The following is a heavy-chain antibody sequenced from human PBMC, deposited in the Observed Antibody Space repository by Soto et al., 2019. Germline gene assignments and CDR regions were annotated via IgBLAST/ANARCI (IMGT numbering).Heavy chain of an antibody. CDR2: MNPNNGNT. Sequence: QVRLVQSVAEVKKPGASVKVSCKATGFPFSNYYVHWVRQAPGQGLEWMGMMNPNNGNTTNTHKFQGSVAMTRDMSTSAAYLELNSLRSEDTALYYCASRLLPVYMRATYPSDIWGQGTKVTVSS. CDR3: ASRLLPVYMRATYPSDI. V-gene: IGHV1-46*01. J-gene: IGHJ3*02. D-gene: IGHD3-3*02. CDR1: GFPFSNYY.